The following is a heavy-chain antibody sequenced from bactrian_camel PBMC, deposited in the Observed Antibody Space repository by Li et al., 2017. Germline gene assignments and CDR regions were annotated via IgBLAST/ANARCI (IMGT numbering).Heavy chain of an antibody. J-gene: IGHJ7*01. Sequence: VQLVESGGDLVQPGGSLRLSCAGSGFVFESYFMSWIRQAPGKGLEWISVIHSGGSTTFYADSVKGRFTLSRDNAKDTVYLQLNSLKTEDMATYYCLKDFGSSVVPGWWGMDYRGKGTQVTVS. CDR2: IHSGGSTT. D-gene: IGHD5*01. V-gene: IGHV3S40*01. CDR1: GFVFESYF.